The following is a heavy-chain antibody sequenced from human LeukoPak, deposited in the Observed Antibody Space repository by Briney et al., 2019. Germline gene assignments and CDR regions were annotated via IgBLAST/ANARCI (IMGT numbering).Heavy chain of an antibody. CDR1: GYTFTSYD. J-gene: IGHJ6*03. Sequence: ASVKVSCKASGYTFTSYDINWVRQATGQGPEWMGWMNPNSGNTGYAQKFQGRVTMTRNTSINTAYMELSSLRSEDTAVYYCARRKIDIAVVPAAISGTAKSRPIMDVWGKGTTVTVSS. CDR2: MNPNSGNT. CDR3: ARRKIDIAVVPAAISGTAKSRPIMDV. V-gene: IGHV1-8*01. D-gene: IGHD2-2*02.